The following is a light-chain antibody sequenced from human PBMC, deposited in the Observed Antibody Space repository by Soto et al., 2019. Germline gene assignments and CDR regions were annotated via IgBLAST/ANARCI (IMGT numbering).Light chain of an antibody. Sequence: EIVMTQSPATLSVSPGERATLSCRASQSVSILLAWYQQKPGQAPRLLIYGASSRATGIPDRISGSGSGTDFALTISRVEPEDVAVYYCQQYGGSTRTFGQGTKVDIK. J-gene: IGKJ1*01. CDR2: GAS. CDR3: QQYGGSTRT. V-gene: IGKV3-20*01. CDR1: QSVSIL.